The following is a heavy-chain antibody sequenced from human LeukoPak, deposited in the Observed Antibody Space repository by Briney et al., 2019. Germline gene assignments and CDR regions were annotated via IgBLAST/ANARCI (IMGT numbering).Heavy chain of an antibody. CDR2: ISWNSGSI. CDR3: AKDIGGDFWSGSPFDY. D-gene: IGHD3-3*01. CDR1: GFTFDDYA. Sequence: GGSLRLSCAASGFTFDDYAMHWVRQAPGKGLEWVSGISWNSGSIGYADSVKGRFTISRGNAKNSLYLQMNSLRAEDTALYYCAKDIGGDFWSGSPFDYWGQGTLVTVSS. J-gene: IGHJ4*02. V-gene: IGHV3-9*01.